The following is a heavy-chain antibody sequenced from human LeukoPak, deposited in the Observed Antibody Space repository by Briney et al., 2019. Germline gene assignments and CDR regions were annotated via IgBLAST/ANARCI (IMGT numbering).Heavy chain of an antibody. Sequence: ASVNVTFKASGYAFTSYGIRLVREAPGQGLEWMAWISAYNGNTNYAQKLHGRVTMTTDTSTSTAYMELRSLRSDDTAVYYCVRGSYIVYWGQGTLVTVSS. CDR3: VRGSYIVY. J-gene: IGHJ4*02. D-gene: IGHD1-26*01. CDR2: ISAYNGNT. V-gene: IGHV1-18*01. CDR1: GYAFTSYG.